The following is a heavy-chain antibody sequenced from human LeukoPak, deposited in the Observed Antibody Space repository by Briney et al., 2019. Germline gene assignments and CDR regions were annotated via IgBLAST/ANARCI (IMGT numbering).Heavy chain of an antibody. CDR2: IYHSGST. CDR3: ARHPRLAAAGIVRGPRYSDRYYFDY. Sequence: PSETLSLTCTVSGGSISSGGYYWSWIRQPPGKGLEWIGYIYHSGSTYYNPSLKSRVTISVDRSKNQFSLKLSSVTAADTAVYYCARHPRLAAAGIVRGPRYSDRYYFDYWGQGTLVTVSS. CDR1: GGSISSGGYY. V-gene: IGHV4-30-2*01. J-gene: IGHJ4*02. D-gene: IGHD6-13*01.